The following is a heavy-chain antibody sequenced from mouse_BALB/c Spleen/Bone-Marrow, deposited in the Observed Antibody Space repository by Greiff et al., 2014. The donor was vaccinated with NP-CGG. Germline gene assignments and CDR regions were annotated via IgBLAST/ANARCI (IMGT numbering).Heavy chain of an antibody. D-gene: IGHD1-2*01. Sequence: VQLQQSGAELARPGASVKMSCKASGYTFTSFTIHWVKQRPGQGLEWIGCINPSSGYTNYNQNFKDKATLTADKSASTAYMQLTSLTSEDSAVYYCARRDYGPFYALDYWGQGTSVTVSS. CDR1: GYTFTSFT. CDR3: ARRDYGPFYALDY. J-gene: IGHJ4*01. CDR2: INPSSGYT. V-gene: IGHV1-4*01.